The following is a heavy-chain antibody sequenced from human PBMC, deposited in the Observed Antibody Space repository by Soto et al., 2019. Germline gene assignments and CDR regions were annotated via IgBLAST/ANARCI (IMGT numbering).Heavy chain of an antibody. D-gene: IGHD6-19*01. CDR2: ISYDGSNK. CDR1: GFTFSSYG. CDR3: AKQMDPRSGWYHY. J-gene: IGHJ4*02. V-gene: IGHV3-30*18. Sequence: PGGSLRLSCAASGFTFSSYGMHWVRQAPGKGLEWVAVISYDGSNKYYADSVKGRFTISRDNSKNTLYLQMNSLRAEDTAVYYWAKQMDPRSGWYHYWGKGTLVTVSS.